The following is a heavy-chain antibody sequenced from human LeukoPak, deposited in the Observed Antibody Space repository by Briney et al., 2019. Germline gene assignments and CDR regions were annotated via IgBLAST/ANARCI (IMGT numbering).Heavy chain of an antibody. Sequence: GGSLRLSCAASGFTFSSYAMPWVRQAPGKGLEYVSAISSNGGSTYYANSVKGRFTISRDNSKNTLYLQIGSLRAEDMAVYYCARVNYYDSSGYIDYWGQGTLVTVSS. D-gene: IGHD3-22*01. CDR1: GFTFSSYA. CDR2: ISSNGGST. CDR3: ARVNYYDSSGYIDY. J-gene: IGHJ4*02. V-gene: IGHV3-64*01.